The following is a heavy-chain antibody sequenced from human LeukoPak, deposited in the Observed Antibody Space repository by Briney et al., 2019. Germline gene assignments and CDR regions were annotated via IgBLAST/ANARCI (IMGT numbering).Heavy chain of an antibody. CDR1: GGSISSYY. V-gene: IGHV4-59*01. J-gene: IGHJ3*02. CDR3: ARTSIRITMIAGAFDI. D-gene: IGHD3-22*01. Sequence: SETLSLTCTVSGGSISSYYWSWIRQPPGKGLEWIAYIYYSGSTNYNPSLKSRVTISVDTSKNQFSLKLSSVTAADTAVYYCARTSIRITMIAGAFDIWGQGTMATVSS. CDR2: IYYSGST.